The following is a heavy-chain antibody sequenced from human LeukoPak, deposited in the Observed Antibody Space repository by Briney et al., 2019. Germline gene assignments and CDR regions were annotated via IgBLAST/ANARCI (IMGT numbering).Heavy chain of an antibody. CDR2: ISYDGSNK. CDR3: AKDELLLWFGELSSIDY. V-gene: IGHV3-30*18. J-gene: IGHJ4*02. CDR1: GFTFSSYA. Sequence: PGGSLRLSCAASGFTFSSYAMSWVRQAPGKGLEWVAVISYDGSNKYYADSVKGRFTISRDNSKNTLYLQMNSLRAEDTAVYYCAKDELLLWFGELSSIDYWGQGTLVTVSS. D-gene: IGHD3-10*01.